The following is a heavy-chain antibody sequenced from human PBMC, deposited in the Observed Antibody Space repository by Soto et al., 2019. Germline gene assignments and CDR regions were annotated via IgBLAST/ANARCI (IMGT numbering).Heavy chain of an antibody. CDR3: ARGAYYDYIWGSYYFDY. V-gene: IGHV3-21*01. CDR1: GFTFSSYS. CDR2: ISSSSSYI. D-gene: IGHD3-16*01. Sequence: EVQLVASGGGLVKPGGSLRLSCAASGFTFSSYSMNWVRQAPGKGLEWVSSISSSSSYIYYADSVKGRFTISRDNAKNSLYLQMNSLRAEDTAVYYCARGAYYDYIWGSYYFDYWGQGTLVTVSS. J-gene: IGHJ4*02.